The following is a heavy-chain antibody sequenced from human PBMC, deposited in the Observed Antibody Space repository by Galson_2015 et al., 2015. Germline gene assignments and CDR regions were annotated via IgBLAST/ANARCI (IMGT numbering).Heavy chain of an antibody. CDR3: ARARREVWTSLGY. D-gene: IGHD1-14*01. CDR2: IWYDGSNK. J-gene: IGHJ4*02. V-gene: IGHV3-33*01. Sequence: SLRLSCAASGSTFSSYGMHWVRQAPGKGLEWVAVIWYDGSNKYYADSVKGRFTISRDNSKNTPYLQMNSLRAEDTAVYYCARARREVWTSLGYWGQGTLVTVSS. CDR1: GSTFSSYG.